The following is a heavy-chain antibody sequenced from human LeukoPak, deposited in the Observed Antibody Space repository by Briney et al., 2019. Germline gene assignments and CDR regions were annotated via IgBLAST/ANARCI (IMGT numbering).Heavy chain of an antibody. Sequence: PGGSLRLSCAASGFTFSSYAMHWVRQAPGKGLEWVAVISYDGSNKYYADSVKGRFTISRDNSKNTLYLQMNSLRAEDTAVYYCARGVSYGDFWGQGTLVTVSS. V-gene: IGHV3-30-3*01. D-gene: IGHD4-17*01. CDR2: ISYDGSNK. J-gene: IGHJ4*02. CDR1: GFTFSSYA. CDR3: ARGVSYGDF.